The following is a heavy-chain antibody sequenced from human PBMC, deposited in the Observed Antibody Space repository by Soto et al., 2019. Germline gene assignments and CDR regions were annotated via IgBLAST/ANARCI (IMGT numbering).Heavy chain of an antibody. CDR3: ARLFPYFDILTGSQLYAFDI. D-gene: IGHD3-9*01. V-gene: IGHV4-59*01. CDR2: IYYSGST. CDR1: GDSMCSSY. J-gene: IGHJ3*02. Sequence: SETLSLTCTVSGDSMCSSYWSWFRQSPGNELEWIGYIYYSGSTNYNPSLKSRVTISVDTSKNQFSLKLRSVTAADTAVYYCARLFPYFDILTGSQLYAFDIWGQGTMVTVSS.